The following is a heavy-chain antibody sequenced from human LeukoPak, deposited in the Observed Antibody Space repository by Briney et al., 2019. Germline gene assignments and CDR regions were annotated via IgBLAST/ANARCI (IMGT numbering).Heavy chain of an antibody. D-gene: IGHD4-11*01. CDR1: GGSITNTKYY. CDR3: TRHTGYISGQYSNYEDS. J-gene: IGHJ4*02. V-gene: IGHV4-39*01. Sequence: PSETLSLTCTLSGGSITNTKYYWRWIRQPPGKGLEWMGSIYYTGSTYYNPSLKSRVTISVDTSKNQFSLKLRSVTAADTALYYCTRHTGYISGQYSNYEDSWGQGTLVTVSS. CDR2: IYYTGST.